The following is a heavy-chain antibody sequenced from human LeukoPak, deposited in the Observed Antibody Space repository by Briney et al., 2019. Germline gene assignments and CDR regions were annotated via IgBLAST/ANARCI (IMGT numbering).Heavy chain of an antibody. CDR1: GFTFSNDA. J-gene: IGHJ4*02. CDR3: AKWGDYDVLTGYYVSDY. CDR2: ITGGGSGI. D-gene: IGHD3-9*01. V-gene: IGHV3-23*01. Sequence: SGASLRLSCAASGFTFSNDAISWVRQAPGKGLEWVSAITGGGSGIYYADSMKSRFTISRDNSKNTLYLQINSLRAEDTAVYYCAKWGDYDVLTGYYVSDYWGQGTLVTVSS.